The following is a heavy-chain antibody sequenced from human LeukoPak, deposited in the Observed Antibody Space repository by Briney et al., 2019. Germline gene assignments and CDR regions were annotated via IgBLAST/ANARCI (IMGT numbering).Heavy chain of an antibody. CDR2: IIPILGIA. J-gene: IGHJ5*02. V-gene: IGHV1-69*04. D-gene: IGHD6-13*01. Sequence: GSSVKLSCKASGGTFSSYAISWVRHAPGQGLEWMGRIIPILGIANYAQKFHGRVMITADKSTSTAYMELSSLTSEDTAVYYCARALSHRGGGQQLVRWFDPWRQGTLVTVSS. CDR3: ARALSHRGGGQQLVRWFDP. CDR1: GGTFSSYA.